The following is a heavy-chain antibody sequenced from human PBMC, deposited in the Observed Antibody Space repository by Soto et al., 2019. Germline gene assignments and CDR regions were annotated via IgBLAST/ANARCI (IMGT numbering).Heavy chain of an antibody. J-gene: IGHJ5*02. CDR1: GESISSSSQY. CDR2: IHYSGTS. CDR3: ARHWIAGSSIP. Sequence: SETLSLTCSVSGESISSSSQYWGWIRQPPGKGLEWIGSIHYSGTSYYNPSLKSRVTIFVDTSKNQLSLKLSSVTAADTAVYYCARHWIAGSSIPWGQGTLVTVSS. D-gene: IGHD2-21*01. V-gene: IGHV4-39*01.